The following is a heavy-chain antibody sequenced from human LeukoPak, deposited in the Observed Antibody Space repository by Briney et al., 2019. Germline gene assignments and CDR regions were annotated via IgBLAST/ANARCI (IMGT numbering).Heavy chain of an antibody. CDR2: ISSSGSTI. J-gene: IGHJ4*02. CDR1: GFTFSSYE. D-gene: IGHD6-13*01. Sequence: GGSLRLSCAASGFTFSSYEMNWVRQAPGKGLEWVSYISSSGSTIYYADSVKGRFTISRDNAKNSLYLQMNSLRAEDTAVYYCARDPGIADRRFDYWGQGTLVTVSS. V-gene: IGHV3-48*03. CDR3: ARDPGIADRRFDY.